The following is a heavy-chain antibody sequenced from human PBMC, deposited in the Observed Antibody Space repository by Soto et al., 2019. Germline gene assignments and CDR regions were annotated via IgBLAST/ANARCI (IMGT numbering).Heavy chain of an antibody. J-gene: IGHJ6*02. Sequence: GGSLRLSCAASGFTFSSYGMHWVRQAPGKGLEWVVVISYDGSNKYYADSVKGRFTISRDNSKNALYLQMNSLRAEDTAVYYSAKDLLRPGRAYGMDVWGQGTTVTVSS. CDR2: ISYDGSNK. CDR1: GFTFSSYG. V-gene: IGHV3-30*18. CDR3: AKDLLRPGRAYGMDV.